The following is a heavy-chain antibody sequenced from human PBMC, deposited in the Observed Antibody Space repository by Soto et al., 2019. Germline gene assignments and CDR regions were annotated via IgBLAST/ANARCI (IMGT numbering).Heavy chain of an antibody. Sequence: APVKVSCKASGYTFTGYYMHWVRQAPGQGLEWMGWINPNSGGTNYAQKYQGRVTMTRDTYISTAYMELSGLRSDDTAVYYCARGSIAGAGTWLDWFDPWGEETLVT. CDR1: GYTFTGYY. J-gene: IGHJ5*02. V-gene: IGHV1-2*02. CDR3: ARGSIAGAGTWLDWFDP. D-gene: IGHD6-19*01. CDR2: INPNSGGT.